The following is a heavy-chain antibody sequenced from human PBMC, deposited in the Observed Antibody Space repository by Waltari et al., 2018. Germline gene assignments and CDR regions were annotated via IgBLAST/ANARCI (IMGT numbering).Heavy chain of an antibody. CDR1: AYSISSGYY. V-gene: IGHV4-38-2*01. Sequence: QVLLQESGPRLVKPSETLSLTCAVSAYSISSGYYWGWFRQHPGKAQEWIGSIYQSGGRYDNQSLKGICPISVHTSEGQCCPEPGAGTAADTGVYYCAGSLAWWQQLAWGWVDPGSQGTLVTGSS. D-gene: IGHD2-15*01. CDR2: IYQSGGR. J-gene: IGHJ5*02. CDR3: AGSLAWWQQLAWGWVDP.